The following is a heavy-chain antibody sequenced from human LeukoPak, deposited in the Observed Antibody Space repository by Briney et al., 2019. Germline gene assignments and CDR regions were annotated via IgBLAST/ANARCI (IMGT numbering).Heavy chain of an antibody. V-gene: IGHV4-61*02. J-gene: IGHJ1*01. Sequence: PSETLSLTCTVSGGSISSGSYYWSWIRQPAGKGLGWIGRIYTSGSTNYNPSLKSRVTISVDTSKNQFSLKLSSVTAADTAVYYCARGPLHPPYFQHWGQGTLVTVSS. CDR3: ARGPLHPPYFQH. CDR2: IYTSGST. CDR1: GGSISSGSYY.